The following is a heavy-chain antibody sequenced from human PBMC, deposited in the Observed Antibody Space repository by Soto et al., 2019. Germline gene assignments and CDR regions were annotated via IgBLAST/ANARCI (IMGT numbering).Heavy chain of an antibody. Sequence: SGPTLVNPTQTLTLTCTFSGFSLSTSGVGVGWIRQPPGKALEWLALIYWDDDKRYSPSLKSRLTITKDTSKNQVVLTMTNMDPVDTATYYCAHRPYYYEDKYDIDNWDQGNLVTVAS. V-gene: IGHV2-5*02. CDR2: IYWDDDK. CDR1: GFSLSTSGVG. CDR3: AHRPYYYEDKYDIDN. J-gene: IGHJ4*02. D-gene: IGHD3-22*01.